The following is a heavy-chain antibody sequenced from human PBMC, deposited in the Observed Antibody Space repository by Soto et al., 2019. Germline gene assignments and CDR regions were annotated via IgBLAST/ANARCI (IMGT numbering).Heavy chain of an antibody. Sequence: QLQLQESGPGLVKPSETLSLTCTVSGGSISSSSYYWGWIRQPPGKGLEWIGSIYYSGSTYYNPSLKSRVTISVDTSKNQFSLKLSSVTSADTAVYYCASQSSGYYYYYGMDVWGQGTTVTVAS. J-gene: IGHJ6*02. CDR1: GGSISSSSYY. V-gene: IGHV4-39*01. D-gene: IGHD3-22*01. CDR2: IYYSGST. CDR3: ASQSSGYYYYYGMDV.